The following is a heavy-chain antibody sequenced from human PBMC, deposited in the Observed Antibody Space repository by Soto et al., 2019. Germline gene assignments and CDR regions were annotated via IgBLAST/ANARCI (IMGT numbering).Heavy chain of an antibody. V-gene: IGHV4-31*03. CDR2: IYYSGST. CDR3: AGGSSKSWFDP. J-gene: IGHJ5*02. D-gene: IGHD6-6*01. Sequence: SETLSLTCTVSGGSIRSDGYYWSWIRQHPGKGLEWIGYIYYSGSTYYNPSLKSRVSISADTSNNQFSLKLTSVTAADTAVYYCAGGSSKSWFDPWGQGTLVT. CDR1: GGSIRSDGYY.